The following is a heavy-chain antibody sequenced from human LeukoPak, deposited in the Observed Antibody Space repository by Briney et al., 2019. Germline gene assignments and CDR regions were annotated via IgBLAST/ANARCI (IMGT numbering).Heavy chain of an antibody. V-gene: IGHV3-23*01. Sequence: GGSLRLSCAASGFTFSNYAMSWVRQAPGKGLEWVSSIGGSTGPTYYADSVKGRFTISRDNSKNTLYLQMNSLRAEETAVYYCAKDRYCSSTSCFAGQFDPWGQGTLVTVSS. CDR1: GFTFSNYA. CDR3: AKDRYCSSTSCFAGQFDP. J-gene: IGHJ5*02. CDR2: IGGSTGPT. D-gene: IGHD2-2*01.